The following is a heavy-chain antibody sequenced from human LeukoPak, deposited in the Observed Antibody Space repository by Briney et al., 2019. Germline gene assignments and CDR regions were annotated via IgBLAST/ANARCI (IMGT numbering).Heavy chain of an antibody. CDR1: GGSFSGYY. CDR3: ASLIVVVPAANRYYYGMDV. CDR2: INHSEST. D-gene: IGHD2-2*01. Sequence: SETLSLTCAVYGGSFSGYYWSWIRQPPGKGLEWIGEINHSESTNYNPSLKSRVTISVDTSKNQFSLKLSSVTAADTAVYYCASLIVVVPAANRYYYGMDVWGQGTTVTVSS. V-gene: IGHV4-34*01. J-gene: IGHJ6*02.